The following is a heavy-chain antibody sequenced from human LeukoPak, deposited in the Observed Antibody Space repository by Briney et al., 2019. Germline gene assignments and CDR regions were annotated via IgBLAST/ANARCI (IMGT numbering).Heavy chain of an antibody. V-gene: IGHV3-48*02. CDR3: ARDDKWAFDY. CDR2: IYSGSGTI. D-gene: IGHD1-26*01. Sequence: GGSLRLSCAASGFTFSSYSMNWVRQAPGRGPEWISYIYSGSGTIQYADSVKGRFTISRHNAKNSLFLQVNSLRDDDTAVYYCARDDKWAFDYWGQGTRVTVSS. CDR1: GFTFSSYS. J-gene: IGHJ4*02.